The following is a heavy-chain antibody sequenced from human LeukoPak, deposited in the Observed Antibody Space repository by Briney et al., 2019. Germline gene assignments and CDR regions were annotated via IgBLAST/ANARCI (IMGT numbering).Heavy chain of an antibody. D-gene: IGHD1-26*01. V-gene: IGHV3-7*01. Sequence: GGSLRLSCAASGFTFSSYWMSWVRQAPGKGLEWVANIKQDGSEEYYVDSVKGRFTISRDNAKNSLYLQMNSLRAEDTAVYYCAKWELYSGFYYIDYWGQGTLATVSS. CDR2: IKQDGSEE. J-gene: IGHJ4*02. CDR3: AKWELYSGFYYIDY. CDR1: GFTFSSYW.